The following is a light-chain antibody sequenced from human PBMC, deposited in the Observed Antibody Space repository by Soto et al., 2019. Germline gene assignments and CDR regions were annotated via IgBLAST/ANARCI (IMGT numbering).Light chain of an antibody. J-gene: IGKJ2*01. CDR1: QSVSISY. V-gene: IGKV3-20*01. CDR3: QQYGSSPLT. Sequence: EMVLTQSPGTLSSSPGERATLSCRASQSVSISYLAWYQQKPGQAPRLPIYGASIRATGIPDRFSGSESGTDFTLTISRLEAEDCVVYYCQQYGSSPLTFGQGTKLEIK. CDR2: GAS.